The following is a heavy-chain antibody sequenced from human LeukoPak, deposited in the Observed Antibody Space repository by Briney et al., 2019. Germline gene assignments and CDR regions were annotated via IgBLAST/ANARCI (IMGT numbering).Heavy chain of an antibody. CDR1: GGSISSGDYY. CDR2: IYYSGST. V-gene: IGHV4-30-4*01. CDR3: ARVEADSSSWPIFDY. J-gene: IGHJ4*02. Sequence: PSETLSLTCTVSGGSISSGDYYWSWIRQPPGKGLEWIGYIYYSGSTYYNPSLKSRVTISVDTSKNQFSLKLSSVTAADTAMYYCARVEADSSSWPIFDYWGQGTLVTVSS. D-gene: IGHD6-13*01.